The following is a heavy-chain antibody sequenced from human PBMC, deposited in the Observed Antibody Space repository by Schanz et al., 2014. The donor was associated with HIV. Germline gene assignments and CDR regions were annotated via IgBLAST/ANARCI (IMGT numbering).Heavy chain of an antibody. V-gene: IGHV3-30*18. J-gene: IGHJ4*02. Sequence: QVQLVESGGGVVQPGRSLRLSCAASGFTFSSFGMHWVRQAPGKGLEWVAVISYDGSSKYYADSVKGRFTISRDNSKNMLYLQMRSLRGQDTAVYFCAKGRVSDSPVFDYWGQGTLVTVSS. CDR2: ISYDGSSK. CDR1: GFTFSSFG. CDR3: AKGRVSDSPVFDY.